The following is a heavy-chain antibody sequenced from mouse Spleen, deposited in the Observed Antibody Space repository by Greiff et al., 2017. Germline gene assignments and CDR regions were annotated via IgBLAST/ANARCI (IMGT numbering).Heavy chain of an antibody. Sequence: EVKLVESGGGLVQSGRSLRLSCATSGFTFSDFYMEWVRQAPGKGLEWIAASRNKANDYTTEYSASVKGRFIVSRDTSQSILYLQMNALRAEDTAIYYCARVDYDGYYYAMDYWGQGTSVTVSS. V-gene: IGHV7-1*01. CDR3: ARVDYDGYYYAMDY. CDR2: SRNKANDYTT. J-gene: IGHJ4*01. CDR1: GFTFSDFY. D-gene: IGHD2-4*01.